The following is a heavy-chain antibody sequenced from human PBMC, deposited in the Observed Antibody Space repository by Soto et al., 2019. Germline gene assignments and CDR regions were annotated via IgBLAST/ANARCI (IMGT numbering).Heavy chain of an antibody. CDR3: AREGSRPYYYDGMDV. J-gene: IGHJ6*02. CDR1: GYTFTTYG. D-gene: IGHD2-15*01. Sequence: QVQLVQSGAEVKKPGASVKVSCKASGYTFTTYGISWVRQAPGQGLEWMGWISTYNGDTEYAQNLQGRVTMTTDTSTTTGYMELRSLRSDDTAVYYCAREGSRPYYYDGMDVWGQGTTVTVS. V-gene: IGHV1-18*01. CDR2: ISTYNGDT.